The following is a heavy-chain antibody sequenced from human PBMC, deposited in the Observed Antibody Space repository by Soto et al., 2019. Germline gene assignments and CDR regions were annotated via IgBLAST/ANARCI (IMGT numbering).Heavy chain of an antibody. CDR2: ISSSGGSR. J-gene: IGHJ3*01. Sequence: EVQLLESGGGLVQPGGSLRLSCVTSGFTFNDYAMTWVRQAPGKGLEWGSSISSSGGSRFFAESVKGRFDISRDKSKNSVFVQLSHIRIEESAKYCLTISLFRGVHSGLTLHACGEGTAVTGSS. D-gene: IGHD3-10*01. CDR3: TISLFRGVHSGLTLHA. CDR1: GFTFNDYA. V-gene: IGHV3-23*01.